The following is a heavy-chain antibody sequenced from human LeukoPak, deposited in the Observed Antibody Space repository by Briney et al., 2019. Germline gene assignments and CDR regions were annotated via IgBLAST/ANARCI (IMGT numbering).Heavy chain of an antibody. D-gene: IGHD3-9*01. Sequence: GGSLRLSCAASGFTFSSYGMHWVRQAPGKGLEWVAVISYDGSNKYYADSVKGRFTISRDNSKNTLYLQMNSLRAEDTAVYYCAKDPSPYYDILTGYYYFDYWGQGTLVTVSS. V-gene: IGHV3-30*18. CDR2: ISYDGSNK. CDR1: GFTFSSYG. J-gene: IGHJ4*02. CDR3: AKDPSPYYDILTGYYYFDY.